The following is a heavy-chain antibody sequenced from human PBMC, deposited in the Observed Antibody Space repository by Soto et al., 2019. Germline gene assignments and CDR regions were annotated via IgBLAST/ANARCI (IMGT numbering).Heavy chain of an antibody. CDR1: GGSISSGGYY. Sequence: QVQLQESGPGLVKPSQTLSLTCTVSGGSISSGGYYWSWIRQHPGKGLEWIGYIYYSGSTYYNPSLDSRVTIAVDASNHQSSLKPSSVTAAVTAVYYCARGHLGEDIVVVPAAFFDYWGQGTLVTVSS. CDR3: ARGHLGEDIVVVPAAFFDY. J-gene: IGHJ4*02. CDR2: IYYSGST. D-gene: IGHD2-2*01. V-gene: IGHV4-31*03.